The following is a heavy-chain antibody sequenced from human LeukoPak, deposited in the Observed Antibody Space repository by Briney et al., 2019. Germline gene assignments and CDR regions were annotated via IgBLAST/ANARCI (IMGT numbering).Heavy chain of an antibody. V-gene: IGHV3-48*01. Sequence: PGGSLRLSCAASGFTFSSYSMNWVRQAPGKGLEWVSYISSSSSTIYYADSVKGRFTISRDNAKNSLYLQMNRLRAEDTAVYYCARPPHPTLGVWGKGTTVTVSS. J-gene: IGHJ6*04. CDR2: ISSSSSTI. CDR3: ARPPHPTLGV. CDR1: GFTFSSYS.